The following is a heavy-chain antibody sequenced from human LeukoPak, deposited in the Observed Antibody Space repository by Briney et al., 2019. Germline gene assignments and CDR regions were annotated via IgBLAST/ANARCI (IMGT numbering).Heavy chain of an antibody. V-gene: IGHV1-69-2*01. CDR1: VYTFTDYY. J-gene: IGHJ4*02. Sequence: ASETVSFTSSVYTFTDYYMHWVQQPPGKGLAGMGRVDPEDGETIYAEKFQGRVTITADTSTDTAYMELSSLRSEDTAVYYCAPIRKYSSSGVDYWGQGTLVTVSS. CDR3: APIRKYSSSGVDY. CDR2: VDPEDGET. D-gene: IGHD6-13*01.